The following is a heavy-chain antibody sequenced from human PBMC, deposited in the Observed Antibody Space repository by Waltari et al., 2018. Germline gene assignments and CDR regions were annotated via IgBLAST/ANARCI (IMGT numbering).Heavy chain of an antibody. V-gene: IGHV4-39*07. CDR1: GGSISSSSYY. CDR3: ARDSIAAATSFDY. CDR2: NYYSGSN. Sequence: QLQLQESGPGLVKPSETLSLTCTVSGGSISSSSYYWGWIRQPPGKGLEWIGSNYYSGSNYNNPSLRSRVTISVDTSKNQFSLKLSSVTAADTAVYYCARDSIAAATSFDYWGQGTLVTVSS. J-gene: IGHJ4*02. D-gene: IGHD6-13*01.